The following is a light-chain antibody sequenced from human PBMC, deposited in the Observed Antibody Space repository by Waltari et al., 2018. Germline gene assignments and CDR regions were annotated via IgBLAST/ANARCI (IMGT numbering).Light chain of an antibody. Sequence: QSVLTQPPSVSGAPGQRVSIPCTGTTSNTGTYDVHWYQQGPGKAPKLIIYGTNTRPLGVPDRFFGSQSGTSASLAIIGLQAEDEADYYCQSYDTTLGVVFGGGTKLTVL. J-gene: IGLJ2*01. CDR3: QSYDTTLGVV. V-gene: IGLV1-40*01. CDR2: GTN. CDR1: TSNTGTYD.